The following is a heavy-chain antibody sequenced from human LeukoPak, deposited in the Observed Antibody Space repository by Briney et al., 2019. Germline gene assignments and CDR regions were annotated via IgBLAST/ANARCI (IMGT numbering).Heavy chain of an antibody. Sequence: SQTLSLTCAISGDSVSSNSAAWNWIRQSPSRGLEWLGRTYYRSKWYNDYAVSVKSRITFNPDTSKNQFSLQLNSVTPEDTAVYYCARGDEGHYGDYYWFDPWGQGTLVTVSS. CDR3: ARGDEGHYGDYYWFDP. CDR1: GDSVSSNSAA. D-gene: IGHD4-17*01. V-gene: IGHV6-1*01. CDR2: TYYRSKWYN. J-gene: IGHJ5*02.